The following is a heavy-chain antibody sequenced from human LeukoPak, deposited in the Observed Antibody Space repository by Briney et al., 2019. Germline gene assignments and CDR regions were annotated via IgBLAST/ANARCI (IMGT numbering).Heavy chain of an antibody. CDR1: GFTFSSYE. CDR3: AELGITMIGGV. D-gene: IGHD3-10*02. J-gene: IGHJ6*04. Sequence: GGSLRPSCAASGFTFSSYEMNWVRQAPGKGLEWVSYISSSGSTIYYADSVKGRFTISRVNAKNSLYLQMNSLRAEDTAVYYCAELGITMIGGVWGKGTTVTISS. V-gene: IGHV3-48*03. CDR2: ISSSGSTI.